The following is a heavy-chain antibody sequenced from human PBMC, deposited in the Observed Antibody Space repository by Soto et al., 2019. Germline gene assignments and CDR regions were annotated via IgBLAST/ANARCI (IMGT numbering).Heavy chain of an antibody. D-gene: IGHD2-15*01. CDR1: GGTFSSYA. CDR3: ARDRGYCSGGSCYPPVWFDP. V-gene: IGHV1-69*01. J-gene: IGHJ5*02. CDR2: IIPSFGTA. Sequence: QVQLVQSGAEVKKPGSSVKVSCKASGGTFSSYAISWVRQAPGQGLEWMGGIIPSFGTANYAQKFQGRVTITADESTSTAYMELSRLRSEDTAVYYCARDRGYCSGGSCYPPVWFDPWGQGTLVTVSS.